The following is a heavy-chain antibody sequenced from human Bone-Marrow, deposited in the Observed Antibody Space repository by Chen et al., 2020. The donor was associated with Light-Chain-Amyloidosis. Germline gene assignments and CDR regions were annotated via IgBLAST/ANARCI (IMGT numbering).Heavy chain of an antibody. CDR1: GYPFPNYW. J-gene: IGHJ4*02. V-gene: IGHV5-51*01. CDR2: IYPDDSDA. CDR3: ARRRDGYNFDY. Sequence: EVQLEQSGPAGKKPGESLKISGKGSGYPFPNYWIGWVRQMPGKGLEWMGVIYPDDSDARYSPSFEGQVTISADKSITTAYLQWRSLKASDTAMYYCARRRDGYNFDYWGQGTLVTVSS. D-gene: IGHD5-12*01.